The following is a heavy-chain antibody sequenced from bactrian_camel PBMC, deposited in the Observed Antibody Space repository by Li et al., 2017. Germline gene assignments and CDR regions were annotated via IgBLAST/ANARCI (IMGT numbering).Heavy chain of an antibody. CDR1: GYTFATHC. J-gene: IGHJ4*01. CDR2: ISSNGYT. Sequence: VESGGSLTLSCSASGYTFATHCVGWFRQAPGNECELVSSISSNGYTVYSDSVEARFTISRDNAKNTLFLQMNSVKPEDTGVYYCAAEIYRGAYYQHAYWGQGTQVTVS. V-gene: IGHV3S55*01. D-gene: IGHD2*01. CDR3: AAEIYRGAYYQHAY.